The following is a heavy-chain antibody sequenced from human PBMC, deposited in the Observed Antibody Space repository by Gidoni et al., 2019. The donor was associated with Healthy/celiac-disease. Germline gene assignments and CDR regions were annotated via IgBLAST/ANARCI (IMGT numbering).Heavy chain of an antibody. D-gene: IGHD4-17*01. J-gene: IGHJ6*02. V-gene: IGHV3-21*01. Sequence: EVQLVESGGGLVKPGGSLRLSCAASGFTFSSYSMNWVRQAPGKGLEWVSSISSSSSYIYYADSVKGRFTISRDNAKNSLYLQMNSLRAEDTAVYYCARDPPPKYTVTTPLSDSYYYGMDVWGQGTTVTVSS. CDR3: ARDPPPKYTVTTPLSDSYYYGMDV. CDR2: ISSSSSYI. CDR1: GFTFSSYS.